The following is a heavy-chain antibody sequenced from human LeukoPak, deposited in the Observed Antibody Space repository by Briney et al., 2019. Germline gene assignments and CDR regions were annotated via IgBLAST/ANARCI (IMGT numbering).Heavy chain of an antibody. J-gene: IGHJ6*03. CDR3: ASSVYDILTGYRNYYYYYYMDV. V-gene: IGHV4-59*02. Sequence: SETLSLTCTVSGGSVSSYYWSWIRQPPGKGLEWIGYIYYSGNTNYNPSLKSRVTISVDMSKNQFSLKLSSVTAADTAVYYCASSVYDILTGYRNYYYYYYMDVWGKGTTVTVSS. CDR2: IYYSGNT. CDR1: GGSVSSYY. D-gene: IGHD3-9*01.